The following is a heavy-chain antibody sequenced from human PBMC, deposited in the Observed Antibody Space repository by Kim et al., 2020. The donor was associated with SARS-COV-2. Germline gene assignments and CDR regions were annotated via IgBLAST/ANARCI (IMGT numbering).Heavy chain of an antibody. CDR2: ISGSGDKT. CDR1: RFPLSNYV. J-gene: IGHJ6*02. D-gene: IGHD5-18*01. Sequence: GGSLRLSCAASRFPLSNYVMRWVRQAPGKGLEWVSGISGSGDKTAYADSVKGRFTISRDTSKNTLYLQLNSLRVEDTAIYYCAKDLYSFGFHGMDVWGQGTKVTVTS. V-gene: IGHV3-23*01. CDR3: AKDLYSFGFHGMDV.